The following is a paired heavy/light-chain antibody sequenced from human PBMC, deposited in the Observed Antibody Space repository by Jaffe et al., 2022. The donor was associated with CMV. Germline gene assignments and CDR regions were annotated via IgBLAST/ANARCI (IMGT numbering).Heavy chain of an antibody. CDR3: ARGLNY. V-gene: IGHV3-7*03. Sequence: EVQVVESGGGLVHPGGSLRLSCAASGLTPSSYWMTWVRQAPGKGLEWVANIKYDGTQKNYADSVKGRFTISRDNAKDSLDLQMNSLRADDTALYYCARGLNYWGPGTLVTVSS. CDR1: GLTPSSYW. CDR2: IKYDGTQK. J-gene: IGHJ4*02.
Light chain of an antibody. V-gene: IGKV2-30*02. Sequence: DIVMTQSPLSLPVTLGQPASISCRSSQSLVHSDGNTYLSWFQQRPGQSPRRLIYEVSKRDSGVPDRFSGSGSDTDFTLKISRVEAEDVGVYYCMQYTDRGTFGQGTKVEIK. CDR2: EVS. J-gene: IGKJ1*01. CDR1: QSLVHSDGNTY. CDR3: MQYTDRGT.